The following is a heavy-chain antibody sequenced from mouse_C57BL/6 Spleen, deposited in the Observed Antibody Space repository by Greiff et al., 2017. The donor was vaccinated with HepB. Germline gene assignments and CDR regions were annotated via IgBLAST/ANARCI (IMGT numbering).Heavy chain of an antibody. V-gene: IGHV1-82*01. Sequence: VQLQQSGPELVKPGASVKISCKASGYAFSSSWMNWVKQRPGKGLEWIGRIYPGDGDTNYNGKFKGKATLTADKSSSTAYMQLSSLTSEDSAVYFCARGSLGHDYWGQGTTLTVSS. D-gene: IGHD4-1*01. CDR3: ARGSLGHDY. J-gene: IGHJ2*01. CDR2: IYPGDGDT. CDR1: GYAFSSSW.